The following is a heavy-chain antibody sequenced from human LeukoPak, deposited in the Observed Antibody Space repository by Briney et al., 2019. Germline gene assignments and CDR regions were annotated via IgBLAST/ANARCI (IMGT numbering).Heavy chain of an antibody. CDR2: INPNSGGT. CDR3: ARDFQSVSYDFWSGYHYYFDY. Sequence: KPGASVKVSCKASGXTFTGYYMHWVRQAPGQGLEWMGWINPNSGGTNYAQKFQGRVTMTRDTSISTAYMELSRLRSDDTAVYYCARDFQSVSYDFWSGYHYYFDYWSQGTLVTVSS. J-gene: IGHJ4*02. V-gene: IGHV1-2*02. CDR1: GXTFTGYY. D-gene: IGHD3-3*01.